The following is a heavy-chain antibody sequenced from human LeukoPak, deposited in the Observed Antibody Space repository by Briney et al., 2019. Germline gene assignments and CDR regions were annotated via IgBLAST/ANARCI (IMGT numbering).Heavy chain of an antibody. CDR3: ARLRYSNIGYSSPIAY. J-gene: IGHJ4*02. CDR1: SGSMNSYY. D-gene: IGHD5-18*01. V-gene: IGHV4-59*08. CDR2: INYSGNT. Sequence: SETLSLTCTVSSGSMNSYYRNCIRRPPGKGLEWIGYINYSGNTNYNPSLKSRVTISVDTSKNQFSLKLRSVTAADTAVYYCARLRYSNIGYSSPIAYWGQGILVTVSS.